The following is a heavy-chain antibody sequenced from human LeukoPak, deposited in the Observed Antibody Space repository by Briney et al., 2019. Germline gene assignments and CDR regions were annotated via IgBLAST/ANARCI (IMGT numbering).Heavy chain of an antibody. V-gene: IGHV4-61*08. D-gene: IGHD3-10*01. CDR2: IYYSGST. Sequence: SQTLSLTCTVSGGSISSGGYYWSWIRQPPGKGLEWIGYIYYSGSTNYNPSLKSRVTISVDTSKNQFSLKLSSVTAADTAVYYCARGYGSGSYRYYYYGMDVWGQGTTVTVSS. J-gene: IGHJ6*02. CDR3: ARGYGSGSYRYYYYGMDV. CDR1: GGSISSGGYY.